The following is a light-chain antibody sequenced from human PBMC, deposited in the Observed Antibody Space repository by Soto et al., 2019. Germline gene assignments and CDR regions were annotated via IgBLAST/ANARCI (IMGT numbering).Light chain of an antibody. CDR1: QGIRND. CDR3: QQSYSTPRT. J-gene: IGKJ1*01. V-gene: IGKV1-39*01. Sequence: IQMTQSPASLSASVGHRVTITCRASQGIRNDLGWYQQKPGKAPKLLIYATSTLQSGVPSRFSGSGSGTDFTLTISSLQTEDFATYYCQQSYSTPRTFGQGTKVDIK. CDR2: ATS.